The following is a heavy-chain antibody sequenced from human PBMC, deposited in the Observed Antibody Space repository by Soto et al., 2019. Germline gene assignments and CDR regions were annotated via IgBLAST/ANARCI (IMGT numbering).Heavy chain of an antibody. CDR1: GGTFSSYA. Sequence: ASVKVSCKASGGTFSSYAISWVRQAPGQGLEWMGWINPNSGGTNYAQKFQGWVTMTRDTSISTAYMELSRLRSDDTAVYYCARWKVYSGSYGDAFDIWGQGTMVTVSS. CDR2: INPNSGGT. J-gene: IGHJ3*02. V-gene: IGHV1-2*04. D-gene: IGHD1-26*01. CDR3: ARWKVYSGSYGDAFDI.